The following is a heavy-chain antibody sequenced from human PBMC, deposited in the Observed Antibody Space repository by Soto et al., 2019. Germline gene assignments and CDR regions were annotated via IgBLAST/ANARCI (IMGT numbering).Heavy chain of an antibody. V-gene: IGHV5-51*01. J-gene: IGHJ4*02. CDR3: ARRFSDSSGYYSRNFDY. D-gene: IGHD3-22*01. CDR1: GYSFTSYW. Sequence: ESLKISCKGSGYSFTSYWIGWVRQMPGKGLEWMGIIYPGDSDTRYSPSFQGQVTISADKSISTAYLQWSSLKASDTAMYYCARRFSDSSGYYSRNFDYLGQGTLVTVSS. CDR2: IYPGDSDT.